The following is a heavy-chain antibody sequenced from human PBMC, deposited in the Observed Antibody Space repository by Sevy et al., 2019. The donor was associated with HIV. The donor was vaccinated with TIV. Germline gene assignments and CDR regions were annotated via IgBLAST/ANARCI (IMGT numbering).Heavy chain of an antibody. CDR1: GFTFSKYS. CDR3: ASEGCTKSYDY. V-gene: IGHV3-23*01. D-gene: IGHD2-8*01. Sequence: GGSLRLSCAASGFTFSKYSMSWVRQPPGKGLEWVSTLSFGCGEINHADSVKGRFTISRDNSRNSLYLQMNNLRAEDTAVYYCASEGCTKSYDYWGQGTLVTVSS. CDR2: LSFGCGEI. J-gene: IGHJ4*02.